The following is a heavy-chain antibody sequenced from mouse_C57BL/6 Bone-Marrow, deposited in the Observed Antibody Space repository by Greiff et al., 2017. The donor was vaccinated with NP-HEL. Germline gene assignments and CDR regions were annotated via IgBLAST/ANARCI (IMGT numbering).Heavy chain of an antibody. D-gene: IGHD2-1*01. CDR1: GYSFTDYN. CDR2: INPNYGTT. Sequence: VQLKQSGPELVKPGASVKISCKASGYSFTDYNMNWVKQSNGKSLEWIGVINPNYGTTSYNQKFKGKATLTVDQSSSTAYMQLNSLTSEDSAVYYCATYGNYVSYWYFDVWGTGTTVTVSS. J-gene: IGHJ1*03. V-gene: IGHV1-39*01. CDR3: ATYGNYVSYWYFDV.